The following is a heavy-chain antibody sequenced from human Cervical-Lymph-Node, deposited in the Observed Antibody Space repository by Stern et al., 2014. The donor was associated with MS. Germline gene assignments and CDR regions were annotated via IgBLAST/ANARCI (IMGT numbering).Heavy chain of an antibody. V-gene: IGHV4-38-2*02. J-gene: IGHJ4*02. Sequence: QVQLQESCPRLVKPSETLSLTCSVSPYSISSGYYWAWIRQSPGKGLEWIGTTHRSGSTYYNPSLKSRVTISADTSKNQFFLMLTSVAAADTAVYYCARWGYGDYEADYWGQGTLVTVSS. CDR1: PYSISSGYY. D-gene: IGHD4-17*01. CDR3: ARWGYGDYEADY. CDR2: THRSGST.